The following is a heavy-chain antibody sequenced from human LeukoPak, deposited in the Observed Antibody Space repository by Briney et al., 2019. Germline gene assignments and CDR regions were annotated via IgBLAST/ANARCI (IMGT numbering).Heavy chain of an antibody. Sequence: SETLSLTCAVYGGSFSGYYWSWIRQPPGKGLEWIGEINHSGSTYYNPSLKSRVTISVDRSKNQFSLKLSSVTAADTAVYYCAREVASYFDYWGQGTLVTVSS. J-gene: IGHJ4*02. CDR1: GGSFSGYY. V-gene: IGHV4-34*01. CDR3: AREVASYFDY. CDR2: INHSGST.